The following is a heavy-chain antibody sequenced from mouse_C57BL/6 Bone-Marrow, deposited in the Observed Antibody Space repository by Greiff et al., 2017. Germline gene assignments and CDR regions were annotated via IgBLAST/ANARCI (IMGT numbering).Heavy chain of an antibody. Sequence: DVQLVESGGGLVQPGGSLSLSCAASGFTFTDYYMSWVRQPPGKALEWLGFIRNKANGYTTEYSASVKGRFTISRDNSQSILYLQMNALRAEDSATYYCARTGEGYFDYWGQGTTLTVSS. V-gene: IGHV7-3*01. J-gene: IGHJ2*01. D-gene: IGHD4-1*01. CDR2: IRNKANGYTT. CDR3: ARTGEGYFDY. CDR1: GFTFTDYY.